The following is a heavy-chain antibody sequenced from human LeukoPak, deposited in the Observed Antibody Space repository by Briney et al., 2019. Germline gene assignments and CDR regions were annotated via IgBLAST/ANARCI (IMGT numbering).Heavy chain of an antibody. D-gene: IGHD3-10*01. CDR1: GGSISSGGYY. Sequence: PSQTLSLTCTVSGGSISSGGYYWSWIRQHPGKGLEWIGYIYYSGSTYYNPSLKSRVTISVDTSKNQFSLKLSSVTAADTAVYYCARDPRHYYGSGSYNWGQGTLVTVSS. J-gene: IGHJ4*02. CDR2: IYYSGST. CDR3: ARDPRHYYGSGSYN. V-gene: IGHV4-31*03.